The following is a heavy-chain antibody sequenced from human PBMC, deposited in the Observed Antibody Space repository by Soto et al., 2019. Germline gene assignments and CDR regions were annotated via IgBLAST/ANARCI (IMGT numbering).Heavy chain of an antibody. V-gene: IGHV4-59*08. Sequence: PPETLSLTCTVSGGSISSYYWSWIRQPPGKGLEWIGYIYYSGSTNYNPSLKSRVTISVDTSKNQFSLKLSSVTAADTAVYYCAKTRGITGTLYYFDYWGQGTLVTVSS. CDR3: AKTRGITGTLYYFDY. J-gene: IGHJ4*02. D-gene: IGHD1-20*01. CDR1: GGSISSYY. CDR2: IYYSGST.